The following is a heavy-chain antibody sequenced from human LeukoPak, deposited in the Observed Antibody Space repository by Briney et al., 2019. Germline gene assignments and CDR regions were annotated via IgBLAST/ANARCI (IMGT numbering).Heavy chain of an antibody. CDR2: INRSGST. J-gene: IGHJ5*02. V-gene: IGHV4-34*01. CDR1: GGSFSGYY. Sequence: SETLSLTCAVYGGSFSGYYWSWIRQPPGKGLEWLGEINRSGSTNYNPSLKSRVTISVDTSKNQFSLKLSSVTAADTAVYYCARGGDSSSRNWFDPWGQGTLVTVSS. D-gene: IGHD6-13*01. CDR3: ARGGDSSSRNWFDP.